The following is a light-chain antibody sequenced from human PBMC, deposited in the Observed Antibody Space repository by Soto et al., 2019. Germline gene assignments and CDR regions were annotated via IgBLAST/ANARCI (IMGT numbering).Light chain of an antibody. CDR2: EVS. CDR3: SSYTSSSIDYV. CDR1: SNNVGGYNY. J-gene: IGLJ1*01. Sequence: QYALTQPASVSGSPGQSITISCTGTSNNVGGYNYVSWYQQHPGKAPKLMIYEVSNRPSGVSNRFSGSKSGNTASLTISGLQAEDEADYYCSSYTSSSIDYVFGTGTKVTVL. V-gene: IGLV2-14*01.